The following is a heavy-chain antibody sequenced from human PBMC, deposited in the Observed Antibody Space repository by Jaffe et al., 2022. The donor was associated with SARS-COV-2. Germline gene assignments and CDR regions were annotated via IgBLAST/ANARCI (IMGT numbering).Heavy chain of an antibody. CDR2: INAGNGNT. CDR3: ARDRGITTIPRLFDS. Sequence: QVQLVQSGAEVRKPGASVKVSCKASGYTFTKYAIHWVRQAPGQRPEWMGWINAGNGNTKYSQKFQDRVTLSGDTSTSTVFLELGSLKLEDTAVFYCARDRGITTIPRLFDSWGQGTLVTVSS. J-gene: IGHJ4*02. CDR1: GYTFTKYA. D-gene: IGHD3-10*01. V-gene: IGHV1-3*01.